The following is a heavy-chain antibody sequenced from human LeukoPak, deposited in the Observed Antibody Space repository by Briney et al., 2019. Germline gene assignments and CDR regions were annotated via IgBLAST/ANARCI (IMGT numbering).Heavy chain of an antibody. D-gene: IGHD3-22*01. CDR1: GVSISSHY. V-gene: IGHV4-59*11. Sequence: SETLSLTCTVSGVSISSHYWSWLRQPPGKGLEWIGYIYYSGSTNYNPSLKSRVTISVDTSKNQFSLKLSSVTAADTAVYYCARDSSGYYPSFDYWGQGTLVTVSS. CDR3: ARDSSGYYPSFDY. CDR2: IYYSGST. J-gene: IGHJ4*02.